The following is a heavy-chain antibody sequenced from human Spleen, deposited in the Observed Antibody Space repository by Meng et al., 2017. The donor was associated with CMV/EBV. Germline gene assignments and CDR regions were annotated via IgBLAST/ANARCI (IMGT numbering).Heavy chain of an antibody. V-gene: IGHV1-18*01. CDR1: GYTFTSYG. D-gene: IGHD3-3*01. CDR3: ARVRFLEWLSPLYYYYGMDV. Sequence: ASVKVSCKASGYTFTSYGISWVRQAPGQGLEWMGWISAYNGNTNYAQKLQGIVTMTTDTSTSTAYMELRSLRSDDTAVYYCARVRFLEWLSPLYYYYGMDVWGQGTTVTVSS. CDR2: ISAYNGNT. J-gene: IGHJ6*02.